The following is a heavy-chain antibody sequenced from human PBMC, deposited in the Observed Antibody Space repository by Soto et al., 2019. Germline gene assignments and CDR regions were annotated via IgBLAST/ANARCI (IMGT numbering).Heavy chain of an antibody. CDR2: IRSKAYGGTT. D-gene: IGHD3-3*01. CDR3: TRDLPTYYDFPLRFLDDRGSWFDP. Sequence: GGSLRLSCTASGFTFGDYAMSWFRQAPGKGLEWVGFIRSKAYGGTTEYDASVKGRFTISRDDSKSIAYLQMKGLKTEDTAVYYCTRDLPTYYDFPLRFLDDRGSWFDPWGQGTLVTVSS. J-gene: IGHJ5*02. CDR1: GFTFGDYA. V-gene: IGHV3-49*03.